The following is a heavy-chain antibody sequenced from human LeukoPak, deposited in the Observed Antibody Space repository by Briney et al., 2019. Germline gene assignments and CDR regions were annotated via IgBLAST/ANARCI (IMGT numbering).Heavy chain of an antibody. J-gene: IGHJ5*02. CDR2: IYSGGTT. CDR3: ARGHQAAAGRYNWFDP. Sequence: GGSLRLSCAASGFTVSSNHMSWVRQAPGKGLEWVSLIYSGGTTYYADSVKGRFTISRDNSKNTLYLQMNSLRAEDTAVYYCARGHQAAAGRYNWFDPWGQGTLVTASS. D-gene: IGHD6-13*01. CDR1: GFTVSSNH. V-gene: IGHV3-53*01.